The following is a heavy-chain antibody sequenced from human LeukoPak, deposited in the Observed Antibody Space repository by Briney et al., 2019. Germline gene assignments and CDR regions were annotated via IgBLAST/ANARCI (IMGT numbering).Heavy chain of an antibody. J-gene: IGHJ5*02. CDR1: GYTLTELS. D-gene: IGHD6-13*01. CDR3: ARGAEAADDTVVWFDP. V-gene: IGHV1-18*01. Sequence: ASVKVSCKVSGYTLTELSMHWVRQAPGQGLEWMGWISAYTGNSNYAQKFQGRITVTTDTSTRTAYMELRSLRSDDTAVYYCARGAEAADDTVVWFDPWGQGTLVTVSS. CDR2: ISAYTGNS.